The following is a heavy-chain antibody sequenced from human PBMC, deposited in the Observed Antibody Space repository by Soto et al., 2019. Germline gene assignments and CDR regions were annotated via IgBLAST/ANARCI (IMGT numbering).Heavy chain of an antibody. D-gene: IGHD2-15*01. Sequence: GWSLRLSCASSVFTFISYSMNWVRQAPGKGLEWVSSISSSSSYIYYADSVKGRFTISRDNAKNSLYLQMNSLRAEDTAVYYCARDPYGGNAGSIWGQGTMVTVSS. CDR3: ARDPYGGNAGSI. CDR1: VFTFISYS. V-gene: IGHV3-21*01. J-gene: IGHJ3*02. CDR2: ISSSSSYI.